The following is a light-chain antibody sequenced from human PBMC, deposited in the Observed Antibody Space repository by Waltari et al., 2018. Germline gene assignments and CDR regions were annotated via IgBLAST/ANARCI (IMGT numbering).Light chain of an antibody. V-gene: IGKV4-1*01. CDR3: QQYYSTPWT. J-gene: IGKJ1*01. CDR2: WAS. Sequence: DIVMTQSPDSLSVSLGERATINCKSSQRVLYTSNNRNYLAWFHQRPGQPPKMLIDWASTRKSGVPDRFSGAGSGTDFTLTISSLQAEDVGMYYCQQYYSTPWTFGQGTRVEIK. CDR1: QRVLYTSNNRNY.